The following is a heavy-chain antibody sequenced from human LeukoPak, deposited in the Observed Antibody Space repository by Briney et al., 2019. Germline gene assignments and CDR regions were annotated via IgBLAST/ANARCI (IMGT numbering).Heavy chain of an antibody. CDR2: ISSSSIYI. CDR1: EFTFSNYK. Sequence: GGSLRLSCAASEFTFSNYKMNWVRQAPGKGLEWVSSISSSSIYIYYADSVKGRFTISRDNAKNSLYLQMNSLRAEDTAVYYCARVVVTAIDYWGQGTLVTVSS. CDR3: ARVVVTAIDY. J-gene: IGHJ4*02. V-gene: IGHV3-21*01. D-gene: IGHD2-21*02.